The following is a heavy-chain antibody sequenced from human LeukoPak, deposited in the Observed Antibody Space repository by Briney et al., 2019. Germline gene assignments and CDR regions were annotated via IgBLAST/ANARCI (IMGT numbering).Heavy chain of an antibody. CDR1: GFAFSSYA. CDR2: IHDDGGKS. J-gene: IGHJ4*02. V-gene: IGHV3-23*01. Sequence: GGSLRLSCAACGFAFSSYAMSWLRQAPGKGLEWVSTIHDDGGKSYYADSVKGRFTISRDNSRNTLNLQMDGLRAEDTALYYCARDWRSQGKDTSGSYFAPLDHWGQGTQVTVSS. D-gene: IGHD3-10*01. CDR3: ARDWRSQGKDTSGSYFAPLDH.